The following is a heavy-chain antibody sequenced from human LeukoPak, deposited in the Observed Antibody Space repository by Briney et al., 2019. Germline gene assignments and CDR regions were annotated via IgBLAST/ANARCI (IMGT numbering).Heavy chain of an antibody. Sequence: SETLSLTCTVSGGSISSYYWSWIRQPPGKGLEWIGYIYYSGSTNYNPSLKSRVTISVDTSKNQFSLKLSSVPAAGAAVYYCERDTDVWGQGTTVTVSS. CDR2: IYYSGST. CDR3: ERDTDV. V-gene: IGHV4-59*01. CDR1: GGSISSYY. J-gene: IGHJ6*02.